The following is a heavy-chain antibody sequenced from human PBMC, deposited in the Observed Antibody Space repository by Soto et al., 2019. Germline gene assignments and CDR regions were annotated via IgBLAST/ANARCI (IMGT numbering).Heavy chain of an antibody. CDR2: INPNSGGT. D-gene: IGHD5-18*01. J-gene: IGHJ6*02. Sequence: GASVKVSCKASGYTFTGYYMHWVRQAPGQGLEWMGWINPNSGGTNYAQKFQGWVTMTRDTSISTAYMELSRLRSDDTAVYYCARDRARGTARYYYGMDVWGQGTTVTVSS. CDR1: GYTFTGYY. CDR3: ARDRARGTARYYYGMDV. V-gene: IGHV1-2*04.